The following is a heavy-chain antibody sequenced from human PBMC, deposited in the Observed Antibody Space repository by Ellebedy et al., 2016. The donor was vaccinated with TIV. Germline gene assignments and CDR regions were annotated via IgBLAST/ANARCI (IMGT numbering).Heavy chain of an antibody. J-gene: IGHJ4*02. CDR1: GFTFSNAW. Sequence: GGSLRLXXAASGFTFSNAWMSWVRQAPGKGLEWVGRIKSKTDGGTTDYAAPVKGRFTISRDDSKKTVYLQMNSLKTEDTAVYYCTTDVGIEAAPLFAYWGQGTLVTVSS. V-gene: IGHV3-15*01. CDR2: IKSKTDGGTT. D-gene: IGHD6-25*01. CDR3: TTDVGIEAAPLFAY.